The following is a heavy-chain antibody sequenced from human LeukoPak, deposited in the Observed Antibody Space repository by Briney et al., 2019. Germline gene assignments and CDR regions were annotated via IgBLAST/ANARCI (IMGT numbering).Heavy chain of an antibody. J-gene: IGHJ4*02. D-gene: IGHD2-2*01. V-gene: IGHV3-53*01. CDR1: GFTVSSNY. Sequence: GGSLRLSCAASGFTVSSNYMSWVRRAPGKRLEWVSHVRPGDGPTTYAESAKGRFTISRDNSKNTVSLQMNSLRVEDTAVYYCTRDHITSWQIDFWGQGTMVTVSS. CDR2: RPGDGPT. CDR3: TRDHITSWQIDF.